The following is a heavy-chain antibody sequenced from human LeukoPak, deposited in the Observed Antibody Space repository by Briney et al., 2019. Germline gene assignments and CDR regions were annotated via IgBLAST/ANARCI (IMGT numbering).Heavy chain of an antibody. CDR1: GGSFSGYY. Sequence: PSETLSLTCAVYGGSFSGYYWSWIRQPPGKGLEWIGEINHSGSTNYNPSLKSRVTISVDTSKNQFSLKLSSVTAADTAVYYCARGHQEYDFWSGYSVSIRYMDVWGKGTTVTVSS. J-gene: IGHJ6*03. CDR3: ARGHQEYDFWSGYSVSIRYMDV. D-gene: IGHD3-3*01. V-gene: IGHV4-34*01. CDR2: INHSGST.